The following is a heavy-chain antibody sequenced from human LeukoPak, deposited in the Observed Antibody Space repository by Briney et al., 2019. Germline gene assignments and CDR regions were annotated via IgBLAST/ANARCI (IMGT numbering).Heavy chain of an antibody. CDR1: GYTFTSFD. CDR3: ARGGTWRPRDAFDI. V-gene: IGHV1-69*06. Sequence: ASVKVSCKTSGYTFTSFDINWVRQAPGQGLEWMGGIIPIFGTANYAQKFQGRVTITADKSTSTAYMELSGLRSEDTAVYYCARGGTWRPRDAFDIWGQGTMVTVSS. CDR2: IIPIFGTA. J-gene: IGHJ3*02. D-gene: IGHD5-12*01.